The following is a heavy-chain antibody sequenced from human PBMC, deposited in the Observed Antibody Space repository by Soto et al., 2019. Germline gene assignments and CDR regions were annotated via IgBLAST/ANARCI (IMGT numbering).Heavy chain of an antibody. J-gene: IGHJ4*02. Sequence: PGGSLRLSCVASGFTFSNYVMNWVRQTPEKGLEWVSIITSGGATNYADSVRGRFTISRDNSKNTLYLQMSSLRAEDTAIYYCAKRMMTTAVAPGPGNYFDCWGQGT. CDR1: GFTFSNYV. CDR2: ITSGGAT. CDR3: AKRMMTTAVAPGPGNYFDC. V-gene: IGHV3-23*01. D-gene: IGHD4-17*01.